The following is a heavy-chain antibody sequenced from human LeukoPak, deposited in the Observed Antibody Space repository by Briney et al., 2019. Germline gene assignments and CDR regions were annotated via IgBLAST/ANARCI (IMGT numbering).Heavy chain of an antibody. J-gene: IGHJ4*02. V-gene: IGHV3-48*04. CDR1: GFTFSSYW. CDR3: AKALYYYDSSGYY. CDR2: ISSSGSTI. Sequence: GGSLRLSCAASGFTFSSYWMSWVRQAPGKGLEWVSYISSSGSTIYYADSVKGRFTISRDNAKNTLYLQMNSLRAEDTAVYYCAKALYYYDSSGYYWGQGTLVTVSS. D-gene: IGHD3-22*01.